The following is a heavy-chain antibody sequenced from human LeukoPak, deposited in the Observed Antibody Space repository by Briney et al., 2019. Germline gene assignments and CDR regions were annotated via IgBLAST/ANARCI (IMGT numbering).Heavy chain of an antibody. J-gene: IGHJ4*02. D-gene: IGHD1-14*01. V-gene: IGHV3-49*04. CDR3: TAPDFLDY. Sequence: GGSLRLSCTASGFTFGDYAMSWVRQAPGKGLEWVGFIRSKAYGGTTEYAASVKGRFTISRDDSKSTAYLQMNSLKTEDTAVYYCTAPDFLDYWGQGTLVTVSS. CDR1: GFTFGDYA. CDR2: IRSKAYGGTT.